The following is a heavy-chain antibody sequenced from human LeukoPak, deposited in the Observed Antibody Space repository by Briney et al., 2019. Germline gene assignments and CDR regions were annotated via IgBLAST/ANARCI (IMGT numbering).Heavy chain of an antibody. Sequence: SETLSLTCTVSGDSISSSSYYWVWLRQPPGKGLEWIATIYYSGSTYYNPSLKSRVTISVDTSENQFSLKLSSVTAADTAVYYCARYVVYGSGKYYFDYWGQGTLVTVSS. CDR1: GDSISSSSYY. CDR3: ARYVVYGSGKYYFDY. V-gene: IGHV4-39*01. J-gene: IGHJ4*02. D-gene: IGHD3-10*01. CDR2: IYYSGST.